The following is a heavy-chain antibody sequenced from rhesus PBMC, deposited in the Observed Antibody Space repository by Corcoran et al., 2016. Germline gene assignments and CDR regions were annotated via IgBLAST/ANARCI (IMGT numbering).Heavy chain of an antibody. CDR2: NNPYNGNT. Sequence: QVQLVQSGAEVKKPGSSVKVSCKASGYTFTDYYMHWVRQAPRQGLEWMGWNNPYNGNTKYAQKFQGRVTMTRDTSTSTAYMELSSLRAEDTAVYYCARGPGYCPGSGCYADWYFDLWGPGTPITISS. CDR3: ARGPGYCPGSGCYADWYFDL. D-gene: IGHD2-21*01. CDR1: GYTFTDYY. J-gene: IGHJ2*01. V-gene: IGHV1S2*01.